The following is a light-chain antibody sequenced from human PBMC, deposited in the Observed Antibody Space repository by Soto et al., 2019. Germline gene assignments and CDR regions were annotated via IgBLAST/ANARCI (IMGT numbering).Light chain of an antibody. CDR3: AAWDDSLSGVV. CDR2: RNN. Sequence: QSVLTQPPSASGTPGQRVTISCSGSSSNIGRSYAFWYKQLPGTAPRLLIYRNNQRPSGVPDRFAGSKSGTGASLAISGLRSDDEGVYSCAAWDDSLSGVVFGGGTKLTVL. CDR1: SSNIGRSY. J-gene: IGLJ2*01. V-gene: IGLV1-47*01.